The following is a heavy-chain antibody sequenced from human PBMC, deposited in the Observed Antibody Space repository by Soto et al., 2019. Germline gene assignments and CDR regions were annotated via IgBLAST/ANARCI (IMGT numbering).Heavy chain of an antibody. CDR3: GGCHFDNSGPGHLAF. J-gene: IGHJ4*01. CDR1: GGTFTSDA. Sequence: QVRRVQSEAEVKKPGSSVKVSCKASGGTFTSDATAWVRQARGQGLEWMGGVIPIFGKPSYTQKFQGRVTMTSDKSTSAVYMDLSRLKSEDTCVYSFGGCHFDNSGPGHLAFWSDGTLVTVS. D-gene: IGHD3-22*01. V-gene: IGHV1-69*06. CDR2: VIPIFGKP.